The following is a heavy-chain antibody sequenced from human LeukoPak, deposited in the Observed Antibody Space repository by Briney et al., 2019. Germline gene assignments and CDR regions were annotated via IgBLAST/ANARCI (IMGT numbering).Heavy chain of an antibody. CDR2: INPSGGST. J-gene: IGHJ6*03. Sequence: ASVKVSCKASGYTFTSYYMHWVRQAPGQGLEWMGIINPSGGSTNYAQKFQGRVTMTRDTSTSTVYMELSSLRSEDTAVYYCARGPRITLVRGGQWYYYMDVWGKGTTVTISS. CDR3: ARGPRITLVRGGQWYYYMDV. CDR1: GYTFTSYY. D-gene: IGHD3-10*01. V-gene: IGHV1-46*01.